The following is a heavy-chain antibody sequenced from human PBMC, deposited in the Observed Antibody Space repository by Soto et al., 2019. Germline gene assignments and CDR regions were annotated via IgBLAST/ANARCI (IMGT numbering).Heavy chain of an antibody. CDR1: GGSISSGGYY. CDR3: ARVLGYCTSGNCYPDY. CDR2: IYYSGYT. Sequence: PSETLSLTCTVSGGSISSGGYYWSWIRQHPGKGLEWIGFIYYSGYTYYNPSLKSRVSISVDTSKNQFSLKLSSVTAADTAVYYCARVLGYCTSGNCYPDYWGQGTLVTVS. V-gene: IGHV4-31*03. J-gene: IGHJ4*02. D-gene: IGHD2-15*01.